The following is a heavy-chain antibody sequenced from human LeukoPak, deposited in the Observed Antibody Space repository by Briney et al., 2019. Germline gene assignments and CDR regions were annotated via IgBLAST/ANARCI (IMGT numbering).Heavy chain of an antibody. D-gene: IGHD6-19*01. CDR1: GYTFTSYG. CDR3: ARDKMGKFPWGAVAAHLFDY. V-gene: IGHV1-18*01. Sequence: GASVKVSCKASGYTFTSYGISWVRQAPGQGLKWMGWISAYNGNTNYAQKLQGRVTMTTDPSTSPAYMELRSLRSDDTAVYYCARDKMGKFPWGAVAAHLFDYWGQGTLVTVSS. CDR2: ISAYNGNT. J-gene: IGHJ4*02.